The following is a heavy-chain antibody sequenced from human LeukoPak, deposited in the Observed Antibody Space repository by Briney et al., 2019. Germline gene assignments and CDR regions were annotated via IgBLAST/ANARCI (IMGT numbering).Heavy chain of an antibody. CDR2: ISAYNGNK. Sequence: ASSVTVSCQASGYTFTSYGMHWVRQAPGQGLEWVGCISAYNGNKNYAHNLQGRFTMTRDKSKNTVYMEVKSLRPDDTAGYYCARGRIPTLSFNWFDPWGQGTLVTVSS. J-gene: IGHJ5*02. D-gene: IGHD5-18*01. V-gene: IGHV1-18*01. CDR3: ARGRIPTLSFNWFDP. CDR1: GYTFTSYG.